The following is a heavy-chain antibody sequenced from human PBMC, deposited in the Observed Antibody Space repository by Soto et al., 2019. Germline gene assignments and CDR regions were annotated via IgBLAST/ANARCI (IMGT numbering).Heavy chain of an antibody. V-gene: IGHV4-59*01. D-gene: IGHD2-15*01. CDR2: IYYSGST. CDR3: ARDLVVTAFHGMDV. CDR1: GGSISSYY. Sequence: PLETLSLTCTVSGGSISSYYWSWIRQPPGKGLEWIGYIYYSGSTNYNPSLKSRVTISVDTSKNQFSLKLSSVTAADTAVYYCARDLVVTAFHGMDVWGQGTTVTVSS. J-gene: IGHJ6*02.